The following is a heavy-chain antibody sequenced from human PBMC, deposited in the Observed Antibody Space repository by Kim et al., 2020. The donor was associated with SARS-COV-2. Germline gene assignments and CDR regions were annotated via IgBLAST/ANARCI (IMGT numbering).Heavy chain of an antibody. Sequence: GGSLRLSCAASGFTFSSYSMNWVRQAPGKGLEWVSSISSSSSYIYYADSVKGRFTISRDNAKNSLYLQMNSLRAEDTAVYYCARWTGKGRRGSNVFGAAGGMNVWGQGTTVTVSS. CDR3: ARWTGKGRRGSNVFGAAGGMNV. CDR2: ISSSSSYI. J-gene: IGHJ6*02. D-gene: IGHD3-16*01. CDR1: GFTFSSYS. V-gene: IGHV3-21*01.